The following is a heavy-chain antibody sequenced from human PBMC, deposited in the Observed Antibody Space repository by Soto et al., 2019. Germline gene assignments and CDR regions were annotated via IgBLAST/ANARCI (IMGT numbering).Heavy chain of an antibody. CDR3: ASGGWGAARLLLGD. CDR1: GYTFTSYY. Sequence: VASVKVSCKASGYTFTSYYMHWVRQAPARGLEWMGIINPSGGSTSYAQKFQGRVTMTRHTSTSTVYMELSSLRSEDTAVYYCASGGWGAARLLLGDGGQGTL. J-gene: IGHJ4*02. V-gene: IGHV1-46*01. D-gene: IGHD6-6*01. CDR2: INPSGGST.